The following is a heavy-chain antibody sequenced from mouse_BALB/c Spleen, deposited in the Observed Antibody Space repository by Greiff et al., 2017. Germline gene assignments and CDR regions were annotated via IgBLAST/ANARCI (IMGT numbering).Heavy chain of an antibody. V-gene: IGHV2-9*02. Sequence: QVQLKESGPGLVAPSQSLSITCTVSGFSLTSYGVHWVRQPPGKGLEWLGVIWAGGSTNYNSALMSRLSISKDNSKSQVFLKMNSLQTDDTAMYYCARDPSIYYDYDAYYFDDWGQGTTLTVSS. J-gene: IGHJ2*01. CDR2: IWAGGST. D-gene: IGHD2-4*01. CDR3: ARDPSIYYDYDAYYFDD. CDR1: GFSLTSYG.